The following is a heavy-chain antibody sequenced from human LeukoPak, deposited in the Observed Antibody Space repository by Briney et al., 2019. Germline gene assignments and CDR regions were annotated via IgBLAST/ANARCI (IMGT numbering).Heavy chain of an antibody. CDR3: ARDNALYYDFWSGYYSY. V-gene: IGHV3-7*01. Sequence: QTGGSLRLSCAASGFTFSSYWMSWVCQAPGKGLEWVANIKQDGSEKYYVDSVKGRFTISRDNAKKSLYLQMNSLRAEDTAVYYCARDNALYYDFWSGYYSYWGQGTLVTVSS. J-gene: IGHJ4*02. CDR2: IKQDGSEK. CDR1: GFTFSSYW. D-gene: IGHD3-3*01.